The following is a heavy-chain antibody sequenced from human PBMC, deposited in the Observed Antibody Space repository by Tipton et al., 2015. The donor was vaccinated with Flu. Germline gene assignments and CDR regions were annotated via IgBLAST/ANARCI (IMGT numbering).Heavy chain of an antibody. CDR1: GDSFSTYY. CDR3: AGDYLLADFSFFDN. Sequence: TLSLTCTVSGDSFSTYYWSWIRQPAGKGLEWIGRIYTSGSTNYNSSLKSRVTMSVDTSKNQFSLKLSSVTVADTAVYYCAGDYLLADFSFFDNWGQGARVAIS. D-gene: IGHD3-3*01. CDR2: IYTSGST. J-gene: IGHJ4*02. V-gene: IGHV4-4*07.